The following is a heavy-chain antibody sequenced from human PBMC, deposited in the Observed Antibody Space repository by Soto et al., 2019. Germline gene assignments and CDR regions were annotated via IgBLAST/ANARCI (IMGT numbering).Heavy chain of an antibody. CDR3: ARDPNCSGGSCYPRWFDP. CDR1: GYIFTSYY. CDR2: INPFDGSR. V-gene: IGHV1-46*01. Sequence: GASVKVSCKASGYIFTSYYIHWVRQAPGQGLEWMGWINPFDGSRMFAQSFQGRVTMTRDTSTSTVYMEVSSLRSEDTAVYYCARDPNCSGGSCYPRWFDPWGQGTLVTVSS. D-gene: IGHD2-15*01. J-gene: IGHJ5*02.